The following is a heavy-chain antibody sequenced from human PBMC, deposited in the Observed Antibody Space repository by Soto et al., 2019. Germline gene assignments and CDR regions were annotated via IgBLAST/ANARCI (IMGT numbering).Heavy chain of an antibody. CDR1: GFTFSSYG. CDR3: ARFSGSSSSTQGFDY. D-gene: IGHD6-6*01. V-gene: IGHV3-33*01. J-gene: IGHJ4*02. Sequence: GGSLRLSCAASGFTFSSYGMHWVRQAPGKGLEWVAVIWYDGSNKYYADSVKGRFTISRDNSKNTLYLQMNSLRAEDTAVYYCARFSGSSSSTQGFDYWGQGTLVTVSS. CDR2: IWYDGSNK.